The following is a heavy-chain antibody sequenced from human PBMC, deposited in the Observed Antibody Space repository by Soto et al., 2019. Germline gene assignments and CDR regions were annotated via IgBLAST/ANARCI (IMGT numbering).Heavy chain of an antibody. CDR1: GYTFTSYG. Sequence: QVQLVQSGAEVKKPGASVKVSCKASGYTFTSYGISWVRQAPGQGLEWMGWISAYNGNTNYAQKLQGRVTMTTDTSTSTAYMELRSLRSDDTAVYYRARDPYCTNGVCYIGVYYYYGMDVWGQGTTVTVSS. V-gene: IGHV1-18*01. CDR2: ISAYNGNT. D-gene: IGHD2-8*01. J-gene: IGHJ6*02. CDR3: ARDPYCTNGVCYIGVYYYYGMDV.